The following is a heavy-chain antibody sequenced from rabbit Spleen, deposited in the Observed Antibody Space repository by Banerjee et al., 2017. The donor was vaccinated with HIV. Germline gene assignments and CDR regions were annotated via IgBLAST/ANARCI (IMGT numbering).Heavy chain of an antibody. CDR2: IYGGSSGST. V-gene: IGHV1S40*01. CDR3: ARKVKIYGGYDGSGYPSYSMDL. D-gene: IGHD6-1*01. CDR1: GFDLNNYNY. Sequence: SLEESGGGLVKPEGSLTLTCKTSGFDLNNYNYICWVRQAPGKGLEWIACIYGGSSGSTYYASWAKARYTISKTASTTVTLQMTSLTAADAATYSCARKVKIYGGYDGSGYPSYSMDLWGPGTLVTVS. J-gene: IGHJ6*01.